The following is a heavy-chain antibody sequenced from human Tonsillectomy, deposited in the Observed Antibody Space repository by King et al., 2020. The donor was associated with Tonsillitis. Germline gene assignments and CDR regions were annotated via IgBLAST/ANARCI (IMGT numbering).Heavy chain of an antibody. Sequence: VQLVESGGGLVQPGGSLRLSCAASGFTFRSYAMSWVRQAPGKGLEWVSAIRGSGGSTYYADSVKGRFTISRDNSKNTLYLQMNSPRAEDTAVYYCAKDGFWSSSAKWGQGTLVTVSS. V-gene: IGHV3-23*04. J-gene: IGHJ4*02. CDR3: AKDGFWSSSAK. CDR2: IRGSGGST. D-gene: IGHD6-6*01. CDR1: GFTFRSYA.